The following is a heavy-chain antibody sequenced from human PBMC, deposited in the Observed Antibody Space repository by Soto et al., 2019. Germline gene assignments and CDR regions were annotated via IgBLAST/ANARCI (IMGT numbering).Heavy chain of an antibody. CDR3: ARTGYDSSGYFVEYYFGY. Sequence: QVQLVESGGGVVQPERSLRLSCAASGFTFSNYAMHWVRQARGTGLEWVAVISNDGSNPYYADSVKGRFTISRDNSKNTVYLQMNSLRPEDTAVYYCARTGYDSSGYFVEYYFGYWGQGTLVTVSS. J-gene: IGHJ4*02. D-gene: IGHD3-22*01. V-gene: IGHV3-30-3*01. CDR1: GFTFSNYA. CDR2: ISNDGSNP.